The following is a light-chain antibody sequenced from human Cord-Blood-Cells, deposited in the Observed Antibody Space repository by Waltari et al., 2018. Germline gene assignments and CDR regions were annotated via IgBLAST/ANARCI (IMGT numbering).Light chain of an antibody. CDR2: EGS. Sequence: QSALTQPASLSGSPGQSITIPCTGTSSDVGSDTLASWYQQHPGKAPKLMIYEGSKRPSGVSNRFSGSKSGNTASLTISGLQAEDEADYYCCSYAGSSTWVFGGGTKLTVL. V-gene: IGLV2-23*01. CDR3: CSYAGSSTWV. J-gene: IGLJ3*02. CDR1: SSDVGSDTL.